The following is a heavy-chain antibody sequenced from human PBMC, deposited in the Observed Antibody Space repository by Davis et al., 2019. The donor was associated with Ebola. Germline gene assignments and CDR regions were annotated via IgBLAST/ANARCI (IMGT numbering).Heavy chain of an antibody. D-gene: IGHD6-19*01. V-gene: IGHV6-1*01. J-gene: IGHJ6*02. Sequence: HSQTPSLTRAISGDSVFGKNGAWNWIRQSPSRGLAWLGRTYYKSKWYNDSAPSVRGRITINPDTSQNRFSLQLNSVTPEDTAVYYCARGWQRSGMDVWGQGTTVTVSS. CDR1: GDSVFGKNGA. CDR2: TYYKSKWYN. CDR3: ARGWQRSGMDV.